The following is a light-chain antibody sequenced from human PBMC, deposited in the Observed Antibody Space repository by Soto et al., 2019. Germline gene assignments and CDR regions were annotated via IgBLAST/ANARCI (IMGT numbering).Light chain of an antibody. CDR3: QQYGSSSWT. V-gene: IGKV3-20*01. J-gene: IGKJ1*01. Sequence: ETVMTQSVDTMSASPVERDTLYCRASQSVSSNLAWYQQKPGQAPRLLIYGASSRATGIPDRFSGSGSGTDFTLTISRLEPEDFAVYYCQQYGSSSWTFGQGTKVDIK. CDR1: QSVSSN. CDR2: GAS.